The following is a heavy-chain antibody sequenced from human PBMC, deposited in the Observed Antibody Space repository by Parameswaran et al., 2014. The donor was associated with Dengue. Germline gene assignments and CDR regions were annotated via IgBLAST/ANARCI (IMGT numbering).Heavy chain of an antibody. Sequence: WIRQPPGKGLEWVANIKQDGSEKYYVDSVKGRFTISRDNAKNSLYLQMNSLRAEDTAVYYCASDMIWFGELLTYFDYWGQGTLVTVSS. CDR2: IKQDGSEK. CDR3: ASDMIWFGELLTYFDY. V-gene: IGHV3-7*01. D-gene: IGHD3-10*01. J-gene: IGHJ4*02.